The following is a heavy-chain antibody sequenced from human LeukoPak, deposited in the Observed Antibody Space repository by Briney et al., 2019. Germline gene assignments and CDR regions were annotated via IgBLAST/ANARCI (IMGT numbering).Heavy chain of an antibody. J-gene: IGHJ6*03. CDR2: ISPHNGGT. D-gene: IGHD3-16*01. CDR1: GYTFTGYY. Sequence: GASVKVSCKASGYTFTGYYIHWVRQAPGQGLEWMGWISPHNGGTNYAQKFPGRVTMTRDTSISTAYMELSSLRSEDTAVHYCAREHWVGVSYYYYYMDVWGKGTTVTVSS. CDR3: AREHWVGVSYYYYYMDV. V-gene: IGHV1-2*02.